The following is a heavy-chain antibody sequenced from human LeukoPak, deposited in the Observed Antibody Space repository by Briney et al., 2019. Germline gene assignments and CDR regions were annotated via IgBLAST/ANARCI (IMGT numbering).Heavy chain of an antibody. J-gene: IGHJ4*02. CDR3: AKGRLQEGTVFRGVITPVDY. CDR2: ISGRGDGT. CDR1: GFTFSAYA. D-gene: IGHD3-10*01. V-gene: IGHV3-23*01. Sequence: GGSLRLSCEASGFTFSAYAMTWVRRAPGKGLEWVSTISGRGDGTYYADSVKGRFTISRDNSKNTLFLQMSNLSADDSALYYCAKGRLQEGTVFRGVITPVDYWGQGTLVTVTS.